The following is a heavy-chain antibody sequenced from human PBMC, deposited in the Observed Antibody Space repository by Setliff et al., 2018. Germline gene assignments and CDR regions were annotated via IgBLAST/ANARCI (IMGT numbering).Heavy chain of an antibody. CDR3: ARDKNGYNDY. CDR2: IYYSGST. J-gene: IGHJ4*02. D-gene: IGHD5-12*01. CDR1: GGSISSYY. Sequence: SGPTLVNPTETLSLTCTVSGGSISSYYWSWIRQPPGKGLEWIGYIYYSGSTNYNPSLKSRVTISVDTSKNQFSLKLSSVTAADTAVYYCARDKNGYNDYWGQGTLVTAPQ. V-gene: IGHV4-59*01.